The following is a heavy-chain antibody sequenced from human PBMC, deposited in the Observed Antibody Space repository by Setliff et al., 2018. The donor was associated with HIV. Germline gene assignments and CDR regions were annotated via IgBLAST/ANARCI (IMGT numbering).Heavy chain of an antibody. CDR2: ISGSCGSP. CDR3: AKDLVYYDSSGDLDY. V-gene: IGHV3-23*01. J-gene: IGHJ4*02. Sequence: PGGSLRLSCAASGLTFSSYAMSWVRQAPGKGLEWVSSISGSCGSPYYADSVKGRFTISRDNSKNTLYLQMNSLRAEYTAVYYCAKDLVYYDSSGDLDYWGQGTLVTVSS. CDR1: GLTFSSYA. D-gene: IGHD3-22*01.